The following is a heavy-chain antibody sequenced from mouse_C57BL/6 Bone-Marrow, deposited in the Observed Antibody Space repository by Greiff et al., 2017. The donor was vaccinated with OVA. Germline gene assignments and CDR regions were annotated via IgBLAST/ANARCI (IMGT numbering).Heavy chain of an antibody. J-gene: IGHJ4*01. CDR1: GYTFTSYG. V-gene: IGHV1-81*01. Sequence: QVQLQQSGAELARPGASVKLSCQASGYTFTSYGISWVKQRTGQGLEWIGEIYPRSGNTYYNEKFKGKATMTADKSSSTAYMELRSLTSEDSAVYFCARDYYGNSLDYWGQGTSVTVSS. CDR3: ARDYYGNSLDY. CDR2: IYPRSGNT. D-gene: IGHD2-1*01.